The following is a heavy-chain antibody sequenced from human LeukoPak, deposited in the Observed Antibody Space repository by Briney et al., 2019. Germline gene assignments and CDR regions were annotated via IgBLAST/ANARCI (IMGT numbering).Heavy chain of an antibody. Sequence: GGSLRLSCAASGFTFSSYWMSWVRQAPGKGLEWVANIKQDGSEKYYVDSVKGRFTISRDNAKNSLYLQMNSLRAEDTAVYYCARHSLKYYYGSGGDYQYYYYYMDVWGKGTTVTVSS. J-gene: IGHJ6*03. CDR3: ARHSLKYYYGSGGDYQYYYYYMDV. CDR1: GFTFSSYW. D-gene: IGHD3-10*01. CDR2: IKQDGSEK. V-gene: IGHV3-7*01.